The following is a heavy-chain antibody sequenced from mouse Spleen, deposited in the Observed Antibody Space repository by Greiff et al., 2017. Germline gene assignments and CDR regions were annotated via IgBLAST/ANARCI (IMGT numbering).Heavy chain of an antibody. V-gene: IGHV1-18*01. Sequence: DVQLQESGPELVKPGASVKIPCKASGYTFTDYNMDWVKQSHGKSLEWIGDINPNNGGTIYNQKFKGKATLTVDKSSSTAYMELRSLTSEDTAVYYCARAITTVAGDWYFDVWGAGTTVTVSS. CDR1: GYTFTDYN. CDR3: ARAITTVAGDWYFDV. CDR2: INPNNGGT. J-gene: IGHJ1*01. D-gene: IGHD1-1*01.